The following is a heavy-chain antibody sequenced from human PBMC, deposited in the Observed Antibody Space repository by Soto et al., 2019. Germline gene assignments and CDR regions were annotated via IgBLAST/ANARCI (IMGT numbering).Heavy chain of an antibody. D-gene: IGHD4-17*01. J-gene: IGHJ5*02. Sequence: GGSLRLSCVASGFAFNSYAMTWVRQAPGKGLEWVSTITNSGGSTYYADSVKGRFTISRDNSKNTLYMQMTTLTAEDTAIYYCTKEHDYGYYGWFDPWGQGTLVTVSS. CDR1: GFAFNSYA. CDR2: ITNSGGST. V-gene: IGHV3-23*01. CDR3: TKEHDYGYYGWFDP.